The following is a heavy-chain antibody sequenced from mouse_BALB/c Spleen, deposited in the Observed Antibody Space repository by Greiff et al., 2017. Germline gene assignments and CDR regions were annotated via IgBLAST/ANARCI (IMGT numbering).Heavy chain of an antibody. D-gene: IGHD1-1*01. Sequence: VQRVESGPGLVAPSQSLSITCTVSGFSLTGYGVNWVRQPPGKGLEWLGMIWGDGSTDYNSALKSRLSISKDNSKSQVFLKMNSLQTDDTARYYCARAGGELLRGAMDYWGQGTSVTVSS. CDR1: GFSLTGYG. CDR2: IWGDGST. V-gene: IGHV2-6-7*01. J-gene: IGHJ4*01. CDR3: ARAGGELLRGAMDY.